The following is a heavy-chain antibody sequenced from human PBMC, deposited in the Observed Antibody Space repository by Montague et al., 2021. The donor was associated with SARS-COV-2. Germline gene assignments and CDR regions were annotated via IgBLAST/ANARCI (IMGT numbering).Heavy chain of an antibody. J-gene: IGHJ6*03. CDR1: GFTVSSYW. CDR2: INSDGSSP. V-gene: IGHV3-74*01. Sequence: SLRLSCAASGFTVSSYWLHWVRQAPGKGLVWVSRINSDGSSPSYSYSXXGLFTISRDNAKNTLYLQMNSLRAEDTAVYYCARDPYDSYYYYYMDVWGKGTTVTVSS. CDR3: ARDPYDSYYYYYMDV.